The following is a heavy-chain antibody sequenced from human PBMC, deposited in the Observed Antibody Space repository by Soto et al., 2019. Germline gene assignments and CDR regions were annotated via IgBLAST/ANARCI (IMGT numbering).Heavy chain of an antibody. V-gene: IGHV3-11*06. CDR1: GFTFSDYY. J-gene: IGHJ5*02. Sequence: QVQLVESGGGLVTPGGSLRLSCASSGFTFSDYYMSWIRQAPGKGLEWLSYISPGSRYPDYAEAVKGRFTISRDNARSSLSLRMNSLTVDDTAIYYCVRGGGGGLFDPWGQGSMVTVSS. D-gene: IGHD2-15*01. CDR2: ISPGSRYP. CDR3: VRGGGGGLFDP.